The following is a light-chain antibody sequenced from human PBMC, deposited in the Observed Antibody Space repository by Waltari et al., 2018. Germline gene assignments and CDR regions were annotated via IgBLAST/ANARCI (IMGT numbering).Light chain of an antibody. CDR3: QHYGTSYT. CDR1: QSVRGTY. CDR2: GAS. Sequence: EIVLTQSLGTLSLSTGEGVILSCRASQSVRGTYLAWYQQKPGQAPRLLIYGASNRATGTPHRFSGSGSGTFFTLTITGLEPEDFAVYYCQHYGTSYTFGQGTKLEI. J-gene: IGKJ2*01. V-gene: IGKV3-20*01.